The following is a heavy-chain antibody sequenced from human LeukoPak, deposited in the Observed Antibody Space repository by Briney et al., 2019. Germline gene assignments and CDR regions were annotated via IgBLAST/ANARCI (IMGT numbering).Heavy chain of an antibody. Sequence: GRSLRLSCAASGFTFDDYAMHWVRQAPGKGLEWVSTISGSGGGTYFADSVKGRFTISRDNSKNTLYLQMNNLRAEDTAVYYCAKDSRHLSSTRGGLKESRGGFSDYWGQGTLVTVSS. CDR2: ISGSGGGT. V-gene: IGHV3-23*01. D-gene: IGHD6-13*01. CDR3: AKDSRHLSSTRGGLKESRGGFSDY. J-gene: IGHJ4*02. CDR1: GFTFDDYA.